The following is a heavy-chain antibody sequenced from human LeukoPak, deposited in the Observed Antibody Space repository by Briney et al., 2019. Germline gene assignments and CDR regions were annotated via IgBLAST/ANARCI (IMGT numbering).Heavy chain of an antibody. J-gene: IGHJ3*02. Sequence: PSETLSLTCAVYGGSFSGYYWSWIRQPPGKGLEWIGEINHSGSTNYNPSLKSRVTISVDTSKNQFSLKLSSVTAADTAVYYCARERGIGGAFDIWGQGTMVTVSS. CDR3: ARERGIGGAFDI. CDR1: GGSFSGYY. D-gene: IGHD2-21*01. CDR2: INHSGST. V-gene: IGHV4-34*01.